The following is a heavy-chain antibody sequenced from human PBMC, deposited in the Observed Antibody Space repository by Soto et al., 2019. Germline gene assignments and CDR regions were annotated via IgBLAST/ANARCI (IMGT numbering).Heavy chain of an antibody. D-gene: IGHD6-19*01. CDR3: ARTTSSGWYEFNWFDP. CDR2: IIPIFGTA. V-gene: IGHV1-69*01. Sequence: QVQLVQSGAEVKKPGSSVKVSCKASGGTFSSYAISWVRQAPGQGLEWMGGIIPIFGTANYAQKFQGRVTITADESTSTAYMELSSLRSEDTTAYYCARTTSSGWYEFNWFDPWGQGTLVTVSS. J-gene: IGHJ5*02. CDR1: GGTFSSYA.